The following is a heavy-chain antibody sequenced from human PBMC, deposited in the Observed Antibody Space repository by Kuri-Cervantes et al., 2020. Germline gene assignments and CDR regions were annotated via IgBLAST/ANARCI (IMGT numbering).Heavy chain of an antibody. CDR1: GFTFSSYA. CDR2: ISYDGSNK. V-gene: IGHV3-30-3*01. CDR3: ARDNVPWAMDSLWI. J-gene: IGHJ3*02. D-gene: IGHD2-2*01. Sequence: GESLKISCAAPGFTFSSYAMHWVRQAPGKGLEWVAVISYDGSNKYYADSVKGRFTISRDNSKNTLYLQMNSLRAEDTAVYYCARDNVPWAMDSLWIWGQGTMVTVSS.